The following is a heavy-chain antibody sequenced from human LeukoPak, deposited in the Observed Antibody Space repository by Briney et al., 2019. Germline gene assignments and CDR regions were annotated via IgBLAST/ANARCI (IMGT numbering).Heavy chain of an antibody. CDR1: GYTFTSHD. Sequence: ASVKVSCKASGYTFTSHDVNWVRQAPGQGLEWMGWMNPNSGNTGYAQKFQGRVTITRNTSISTAYMELSSLRSEDTAVYYCARGGEPYYDFWSGPWDGMDVWGQGTTVTVSS. V-gene: IGHV1-8*01. CDR3: ARGGEPYYDFWSGPWDGMDV. J-gene: IGHJ6*02. D-gene: IGHD3-3*01. CDR2: MNPNSGNT.